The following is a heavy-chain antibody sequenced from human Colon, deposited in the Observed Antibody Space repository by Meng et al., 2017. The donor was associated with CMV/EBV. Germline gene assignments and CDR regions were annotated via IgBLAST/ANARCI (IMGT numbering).Heavy chain of an antibody. Sequence: GGSLRLSCTASGFPLSDYHIKWIRQAPGKGLEYVAYISTSGSTVYYADSVMGRLTISRDNAKNSLYLQMNSLRAEDTAVYYCVREAVLFTPYFDNWGQGTLVTVSS. CDR2: ISTSGSTV. CDR1: GFPLSDYH. CDR3: VREAVLFTPYFDN. J-gene: IGHJ4*02. V-gene: IGHV3-11*04.